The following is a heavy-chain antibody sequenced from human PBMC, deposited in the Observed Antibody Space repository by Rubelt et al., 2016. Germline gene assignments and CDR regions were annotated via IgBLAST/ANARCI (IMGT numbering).Heavy chain of an antibody. CDR2: INPNSGGT. J-gene: IGHJ4*02. CDR3: ARFAIGGHSSGYLCDY. CDR1: GYTFTGYY. Sequence: QVQLVQSGAEVKKPGASVKVSCKASGYTFTGYYMHWVRQAPGQGLEWMGWINPNSGGTNYAQRFTGGVTMTRYTSISTAYMGLSRLRSDDTAVYYCARFAIGGHSSGYLCDYWGQGTLVTVSS. V-gene: IGHV1-2*02. D-gene: IGHD3-22*01.